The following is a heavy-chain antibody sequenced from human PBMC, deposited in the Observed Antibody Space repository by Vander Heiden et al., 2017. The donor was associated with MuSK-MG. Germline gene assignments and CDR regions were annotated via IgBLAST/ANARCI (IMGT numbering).Heavy chain of an antibody. CDR1: GGTFSSYA. V-gene: IGHV1-69*04. CDR3: AREGITICGVVIRRFDY. D-gene: IGHD3-3*01. Sequence: QVQLVQSGAEVKKPGSSVKVSCKASGGTFSSYAISWVRQAPGQGLEWMGGIIPILGIANYAQKFQGRVTITADESTSTAYMEMSSLRSEDTAVYYCAREGITICGVVIRRFDYWCQGTLVTVYS. CDR2: IIPILGIA. J-gene: IGHJ4*02.